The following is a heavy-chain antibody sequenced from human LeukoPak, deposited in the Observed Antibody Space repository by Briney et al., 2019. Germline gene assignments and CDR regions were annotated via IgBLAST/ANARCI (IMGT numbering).Heavy chain of an antibody. CDR2: IYTRAST. D-gene: IGHD2-15*01. Sequence: TSETLSLTCTVSGGSISSGSYYWSWIRQPAGKGLEWIARIYTRASTTYNPSLKSRVTISVDTSKTQFSLKLSSVTAADTAVYYCARDLPPSWSSNAFDIWGQGTMVTVSS. CDR3: ARDLPPSWSSNAFDI. CDR1: GGSISSGSYY. V-gene: IGHV4-61*02. J-gene: IGHJ3*02.